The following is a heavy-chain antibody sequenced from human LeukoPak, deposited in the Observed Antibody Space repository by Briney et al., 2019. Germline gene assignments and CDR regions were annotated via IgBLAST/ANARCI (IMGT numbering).Heavy chain of an antibody. J-gene: IGHJ4*02. Sequence: GGSLRLSCAASGFTFSSYGMHWVRQAPGKGLEWVAVISYDGNNKYYADPVKGRFTISRDNSKNTLYLQMNRLRAEDTAVYYCAIKATGPFDYWGQGTLVTVSS. D-gene: IGHD1-1*01. CDR3: AIKATGPFDY. V-gene: IGHV3-30*03. CDR2: ISYDGNNK. CDR1: GFTFSSYG.